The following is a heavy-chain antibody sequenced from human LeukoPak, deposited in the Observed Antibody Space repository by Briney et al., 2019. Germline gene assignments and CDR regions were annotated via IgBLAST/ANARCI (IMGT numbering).Heavy chain of an antibody. CDR3: ARLIGDIVVTRFDP. CDR1: GGSLSSYY. CDR2: IYYSGST. D-gene: IGHD2-2*01. J-gene: IGHJ5*02. Sequence: PSETLSLTCTVSGGSLSSYYWSWIRQPPGKGLEWIWYIYYSGSTNYNPSLKSRVTISVDTSKNQFSLKLSSVTAADTAVYYCARLIGDIVVTRFDPWGQGTLVTVSS. V-gene: IGHV4-59*01.